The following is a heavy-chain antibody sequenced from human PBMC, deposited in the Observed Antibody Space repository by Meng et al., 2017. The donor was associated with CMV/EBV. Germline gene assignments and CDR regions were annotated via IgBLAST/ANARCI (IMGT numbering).Heavy chain of an antibody. CDR2: IRYDGNNK. D-gene: IGHD1/OR15-1a*01. V-gene: IGHV3-30*02. CDR3: AKEAPYNWNTFDI. CDR1: GFTFNNYG. J-gene: IGHJ3*02. Sequence: GGSLRLSCAASGFTFNNYGLHWVRQAPGKGLEWVAFIRYDGNNKYNAESVKGRFTISRDNSKNTLYLQMNSLRTEDTAMYYCAKEAPYNWNTFDIWGQGTMVTV.